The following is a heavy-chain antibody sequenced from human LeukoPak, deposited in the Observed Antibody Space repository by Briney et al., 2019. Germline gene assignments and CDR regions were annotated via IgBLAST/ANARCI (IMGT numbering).Heavy chain of an antibody. CDR2: ISAYNGNT. Sequence: ASVKVSCKASGYTFTSYGISWVRQAPGQGLEWMGWISAYNGNTNYARKLQGRVTMTADTSTSTAYMELRSLRSDDTAVYYCATGGAVAGTGGYWGQGTLVTVSS. CDR3: ATGGAVAGTGGY. CDR1: GYTFTSYG. J-gene: IGHJ4*02. D-gene: IGHD6-19*01. V-gene: IGHV1-18*01.